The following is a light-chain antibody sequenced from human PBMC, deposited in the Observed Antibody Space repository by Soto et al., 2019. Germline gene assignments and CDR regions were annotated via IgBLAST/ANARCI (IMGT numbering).Light chain of an antibody. J-gene: IGLJ2*01. Sequence: QSVLTQPASVSAYPGQSITISCSGTSSDVGGYNYVSWYQQRPGKAPQLLIYDVTNRPSGVSYRFSGSKSGSTASLTISGLQAEVEADYYCSSYTTITTVVFGGGTKVTVL. CDR3: SSYTTITTVV. V-gene: IGLV2-14*03. CDR2: DVT. CDR1: SSDVGGYNY.